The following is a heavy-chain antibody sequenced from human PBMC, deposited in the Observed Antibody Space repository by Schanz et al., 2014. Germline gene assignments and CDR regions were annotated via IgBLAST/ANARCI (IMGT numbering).Heavy chain of an antibody. D-gene: IGHD6-19*01. CDR2: IDYAGST. Sequence: VHLVESGGGVVQPGRSLRLSCAASAFIFRSYSMHWVRQAPGKGLEWVSLIDYAGSTNYADSVKGRMTVSRDTSKNALFLQMNNLRAEDTAVYYCASPPISVAGRLADYWGQGILVAVSS. CDR1: AFIFRSYS. V-gene: IGHV3-66*01. J-gene: IGHJ4*02. CDR3: ASPPISVAGRLADY.